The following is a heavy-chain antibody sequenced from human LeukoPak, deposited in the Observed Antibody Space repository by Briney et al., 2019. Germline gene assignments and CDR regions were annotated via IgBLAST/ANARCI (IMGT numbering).Heavy chain of an antibody. CDR3: ARDPTTVVSVPYYFDD. D-gene: IGHD4-23*01. CDR2: INHSGSA. V-gene: IGHV4-34*01. CDR1: GRSIIGYH. Sequence: SETLSLTCALFGRSIIGYHWNWIRQSPGKGLEWIVEINHSGSANYNPSFNSLVTISLDTSKKQFSLELRSLTAADTAVYYCARDPTTVVSVPYYFDDWGQGTLVTVSS. J-gene: IGHJ4*02.